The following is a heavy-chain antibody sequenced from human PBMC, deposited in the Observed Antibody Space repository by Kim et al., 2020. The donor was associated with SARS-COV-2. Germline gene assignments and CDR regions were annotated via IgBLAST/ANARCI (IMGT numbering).Heavy chain of an antibody. CDR1: GYTFTSYA. J-gene: IGHJ6*02. CDR3: ARDLRETSITMLQHPGMAGMDV. Sequence: ASVKVSCKASGYTFTSYAMHWVRQAPGQRLEWMGWINAGNGNTKYSQKFQGRVTITRDTSASTAYMELSSLRSEYTAVYYCARDLRETSITMLQHPGMAGMDVWGQGTTVTVSS. V-gene: IGHV1-3*01. D-gene: IGHD3-10*01. CDR2: INAGNGNT.